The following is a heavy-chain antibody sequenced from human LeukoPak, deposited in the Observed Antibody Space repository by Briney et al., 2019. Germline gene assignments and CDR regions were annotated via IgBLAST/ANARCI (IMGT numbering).Heavy chain of an antibody. CDR1: GFSFSSYG. Sequence: GGSLRLSCAASGFSFSSYGMHWVRQAPGKGLEWVAFIRYDGSNKYDADSAKGRFTISRDNSKNTLYLQMNSLRAEDTAVYYCAREGYEDAFDIWGQGTMVTVSS. CDR2: IRYDGSNK. J-gene: IGHJ3*02. CDR3: AREGYEDAFDI. V-gene: IGHV3-30*02. D-gene: IGHD3-3*01.